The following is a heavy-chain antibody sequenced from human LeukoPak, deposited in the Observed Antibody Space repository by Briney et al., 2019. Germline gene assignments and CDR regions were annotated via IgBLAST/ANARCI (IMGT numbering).Heavy chain of an antibody. Sequence: ASVKVSCKASGYTFTSYAMHWVRQAPGQRLEWMGWINAGNGNTKYSQKFQGRVTITRDTSASTAYMELSSLRSEDTAVYYCARRAGGGSGSGGYFDYWGQGTLVTVSS. CDR2: INAGNGNT. CDR3: ARRAGGGSGSGGYFDY. V-gene: IGHV1-3*01. D-gene: IGHD6-19*01. CDR1: GYTFTSYA. J-gene: IGHJ4*02.